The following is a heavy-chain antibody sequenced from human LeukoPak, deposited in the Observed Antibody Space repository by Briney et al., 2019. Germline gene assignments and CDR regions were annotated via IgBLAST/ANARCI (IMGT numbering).Heavy chain of an antibody. J-gene: IGHJ4*02. D-gene: IGHD3-10*01. CDR2: INPNSGGT. CDR1: GYTFTGYY. Sequence: GASVTVSCTASGYTFTGYYMHWVRQAPGQGLEWMGRINPNSGGTNYAQKFQGRVTMTRDTSISTAYMELSRLRSDDTAVYYCASMLWFGELNHWGQGTLVTVSS. V-gene: IGHV1-2*06. CDR3: ASMLWFGELNH.